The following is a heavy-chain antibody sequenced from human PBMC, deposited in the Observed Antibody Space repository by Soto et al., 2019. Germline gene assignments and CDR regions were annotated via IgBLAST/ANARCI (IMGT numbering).Heavy chain of an antibody. CDR2: TYYSGST. CDR1: SGSISSGGYY. J-gene: IGHJ3*02. V-gene: IGHV4-31*03. CDR3: ARGGGYFRGGSGNRGGGRPFDI. Sequence: SETLSLTCTVSSGSISSGGYYWSWIRKHPGKGLEWIGYTYYSGSTYYNPSLNSRVTISVDTSKNQFSLKLSSVTAAYTAVYECARGGGYFRGGSGNRGGGRPFDIWGQGTMVTVSS. D-gene: IGHD2-15*01.